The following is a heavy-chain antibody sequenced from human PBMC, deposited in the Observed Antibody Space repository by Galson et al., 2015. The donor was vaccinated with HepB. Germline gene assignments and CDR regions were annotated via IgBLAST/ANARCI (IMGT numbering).Heavy chain of an antibody. D-gene: IGHD3-10*01. J-gene: IGHJ6*03. V-gene: IGHV1-69*13. Sequence: SVKVSCKASGGTFSSYAISWVRQAPGQGLEWMGGIIPIFGTANYAQKFQGRVTITADESTSTAYMGLSSLRSEDTAVYYCARVRGRYYYYMDVWGKGTTVTVSS. CDR2: IIPIFGTA. CDR3: ARVRGRYYYYMDV. CDR1: GGTFSSYA.